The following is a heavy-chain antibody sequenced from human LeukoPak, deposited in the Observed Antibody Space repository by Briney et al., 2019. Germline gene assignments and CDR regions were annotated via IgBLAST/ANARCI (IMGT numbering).Heavy chain of an antibody. D-gene: IGHD1/OR15-1a*01. CDR1: GFTFDDYA. CDR2: ISWNSGSI. V-gene: IGHV3-9*03. Sequence: PGRSLRLSCAASGFTFDDYAMHWVRQAPGKGLEWVSGISWNSGSIGYADSVKGRFTISRDNAKNSLYLQMNSLRAEDMALYYCAKWGVTGTFGGAFDIWGQGTMVTVSS. J-gene: IGHJ3*02. CDR3: AKWGVTGTFGGAFDI.